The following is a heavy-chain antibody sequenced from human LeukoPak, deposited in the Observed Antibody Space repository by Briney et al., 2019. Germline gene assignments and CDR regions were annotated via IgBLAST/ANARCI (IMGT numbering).Heavy chain of an antibody. V-gene: IGHV3-48*03. D-gene: IGHD3-10*02. CDR1: GFTFSSYA. CDR2: ISSSGSTI. Sequence: GGSLRLSCAASGFTFSSYAMSWVRQAPGKGLEWVSYISSSGSTIYYADSVKGRFTISRDNAKSSLYLQMNSLRAEDTAVYYCAELGITMIGGVWGKGTTVTISS. J-gene: IGHJ6*03. CDR3: AELGITMIGGV.